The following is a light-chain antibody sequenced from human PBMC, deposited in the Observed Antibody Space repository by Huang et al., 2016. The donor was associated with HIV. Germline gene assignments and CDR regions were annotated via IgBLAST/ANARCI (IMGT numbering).Light chain of an antibody. V-gene: IGKV3D-15*01. CDR2: DTS. CDR1: QNVRNN. J-gene: IGKJ4*01. CDR3: QQYDNWPPGLT. Sequence: EIMMTQSPATLSVSPGGRATLSCRASQNVRNNLARLLIYDTSTRASGIPARFSGIGSGREFTLTISGLQSEDFAFYYCQQYDNWPPGLTFGGGTKIEI.